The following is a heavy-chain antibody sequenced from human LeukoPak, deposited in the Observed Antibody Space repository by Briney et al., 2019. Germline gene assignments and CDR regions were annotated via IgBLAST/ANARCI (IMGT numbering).Heavy chain of an antibody. V-gene: IGHV3-48*03. J-gene: IGHJ6*02. CDR3: ARDGGSGGTKGITIVRGGKRHYGMDV. D-gene: IGHD3-10*01. Sequence: GGSLRLSCAASGFTFSSYEMNWVRQAPGKGLEWVSSISSSGSNIYYADSVKGRFTISRDNAKNSLYLQMHSLRAEDTAVYYCARDGGSGGTKGITIVRGGKRHYGMDVWGQGTTVTVSS. CDR2: ISSSGSNI. CDR1: GFTFSSYE.